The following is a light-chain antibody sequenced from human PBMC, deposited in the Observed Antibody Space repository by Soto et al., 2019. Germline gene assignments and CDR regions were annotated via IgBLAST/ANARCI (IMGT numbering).Light chain of an antibody. Sequence: DIQMTPSPSSLSASVGDRVTITCRASQSISIYLNWYQQKPGKAPKFLIYAASSLQSGVPSRFSGSGTGTDFTLTISSLQPEDFATYYCQQSDSTPKLTFGGGNKVEIK. J-gene: IGKJ4*01. CDR1: QSISIY. V-gene: IGKV1-39*01. CDR3: QQSDSTPKLT. CDR2: AAS.